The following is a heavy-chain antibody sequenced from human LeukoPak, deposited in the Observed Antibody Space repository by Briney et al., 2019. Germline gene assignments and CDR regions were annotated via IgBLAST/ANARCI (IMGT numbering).Heavy chain of an antibody. CDR2: INHSGST. CDR3: ARLTRRGYSTN. V-gene: IGHV4-34*01. D-gene: IGHD5-18*01. CDR1: GGSFSGYY. J-gene: IGHJ4*02. Sequence: SETLSLTCAVYGGSFSGYYWSWIRQPPGKGLEWIGEINHSGSTNYNPSPKSRVTISVDTSKNQFSLKLSSVTAADTAVYYCARLTRRGYSTNWGQGTLVTVSS.